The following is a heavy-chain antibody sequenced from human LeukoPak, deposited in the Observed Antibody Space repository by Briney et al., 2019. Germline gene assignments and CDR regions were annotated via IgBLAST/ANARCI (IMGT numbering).Heavy chain of an antibody. V-gene: IGHV4-61*02. CDR3: ARGRGYSYGYWYYYYYMDV. Sequence: SETLSLTCTVSGGSISSGTYYWSWIRQPAGKGLEWIGRIYTSGSTSYNPSLKSRVTISVDTSKNQFSLKLSSVTAADTAVYYCARGRGYSYGYWYYYYYMDVWGKGTTVTVSS. CDR1: GGSISSGTYY. D-gene: IGHD5-18*01. J-gene: IGHJ6*03. CDR2: IYTSGST.